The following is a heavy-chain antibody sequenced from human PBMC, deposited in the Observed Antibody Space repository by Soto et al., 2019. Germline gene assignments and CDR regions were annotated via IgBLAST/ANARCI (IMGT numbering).Heavy chain of an antibody. J-gene: IGHJ4*02. CDR3: ARDYSSYGPFDY. CDR2: ISSSSSTI. D-gene: IGHD5-18*01. V-gene: IGHV3-48*01. CDR1: GFTFSSYS. Sequence: EVQLVESGGGLVQPGGSLRLSCAASGFTFSSYSMNWVRQAPGKGLEWVSYISSSSSTIYYADSVKGRFTISRDNAKNSVYLQMNSLRAEDTAVYYCARDYSSYGPFDYLGEGTLVTVSS.